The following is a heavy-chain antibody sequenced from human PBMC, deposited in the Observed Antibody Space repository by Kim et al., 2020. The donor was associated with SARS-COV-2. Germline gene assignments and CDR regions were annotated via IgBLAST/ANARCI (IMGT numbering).Heavy chain of an antibody. CDR2: LYYSGAT. Sequence: SETLSLTCNVSDESIRSTYYYWGWIRQSPGKGLEWIGSLYYSGATYYNPSLKSRVTISVDKSTNHFSLKLNSVTAADTAIYYCTRGGHGDYEDAFDIWGQGTMITVSS. V-gene: IGHV4-39*02. CDR1: DESIRSTYYY. J-gene: IGHJ3*02. CDR3: TRGGHGDYEDAFDI. D-gene: IGHD4-17*01.